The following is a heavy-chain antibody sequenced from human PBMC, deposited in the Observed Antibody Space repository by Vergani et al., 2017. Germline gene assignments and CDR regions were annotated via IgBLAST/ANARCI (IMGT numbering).Heavy chain of an antibody. V-gene: IGHV1-3*01. CDR2: INAGNGNT. J-gene: IGHJ5*02. Sequence: QVQLVQSGAEVKKPGASVKVSCKASGYTFTSYAMHWVRQAPGQRLEWMGWINAGNGNTKYSQKFQGRVTITRDTSASTAYMELSSLRSDDTAVYYCARDYDYIWGSYLSVGVTFDPWGQGTLVTVSS. D-gene: IGHD3-16*02. CDR1: GYTFTSYA. CDR3: ARDYDYIWGSYLSVGVTFDP.